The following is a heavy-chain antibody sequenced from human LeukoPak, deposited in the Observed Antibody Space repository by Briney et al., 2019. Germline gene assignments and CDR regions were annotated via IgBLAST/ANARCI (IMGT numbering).Heavy chain of an antibody. CDR3: ARYSVVPAANYAFDI. Sequence: WVRQPPGKGLEWIGYIYYSGSTYYNPSLKSRVTISVDTSKNQFSLKLSSVTAADTAVYYCARYSVVPAANYAFDIWGQGTMVIVSS. CDR2: IYYSGST. J-gene: IGHJ3*02. D-gene: IGHD2-2*01. V-gene: IGHV4-30-4*08.